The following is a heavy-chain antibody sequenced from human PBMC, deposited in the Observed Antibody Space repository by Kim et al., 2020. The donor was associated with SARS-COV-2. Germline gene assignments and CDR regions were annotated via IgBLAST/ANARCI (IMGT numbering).Heavy chain of an antibody. J-gene: IGHJ5*01. CDR3: ARSPGGYHDS. CDR2: ISYDGTNK. Sequence: GGSLRLSCAASGFTFRRYSLHWVRQAPGKGLEWVAGISYDGTNKYYADSVKGRFTISRDNSKNPLYLQMNSLRAEDTAVYYCARSPGGYHDSWGQGTLVTVSS. D-gene: IGHD6-25*01. V-gene: IGHV3-30-3*01. CDR1: GFTFRRYS.